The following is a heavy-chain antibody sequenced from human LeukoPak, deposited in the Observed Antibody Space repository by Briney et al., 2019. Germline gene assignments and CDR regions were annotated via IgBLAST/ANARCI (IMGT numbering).Heavy chain of an antibody. J-gene: IGHJ5*02. CDR3: ARSSVDAAMVALVHWFDP. D-gene: IGHD5-18*01. Sequence: SVKVSCKASGYTFTSYDINWVRQATGQGLEWMGWMNPNSGNTGYAQKFQGRVTMTRNTSISTAYMELSSLRSEDTAVYYCARSSVDAAMVALVHWFDPWGQGTLVTVSS. CDR1: GYTFTSYD. V-gene: IGHV1-8*01. CDR2: MNPNSGNT.